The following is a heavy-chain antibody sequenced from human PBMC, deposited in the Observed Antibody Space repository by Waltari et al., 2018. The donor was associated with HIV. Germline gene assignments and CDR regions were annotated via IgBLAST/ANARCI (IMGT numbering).Heavy chain of an antibody. J-gene: IGHJ6*02. CDR1: GGSISRRNYY. CDR2: IYYSGST. Sequence: QLHLQQSGPGLVNPSETLSLSCTVSGGSISRRNYYWGWLRPPPGMGLEWIGSIYYSGSTYYNPSLKSRVTVSVDTSRNQFSLKLYSVTAADTAVYYCTSGGVGSTEDFYYGMDVWGQGTTVTVSS. D-gene: IGHD3-16*01. CDR3: TSGGVGSTEDFYYGMDV. V-gene: IGHV4-39*01.